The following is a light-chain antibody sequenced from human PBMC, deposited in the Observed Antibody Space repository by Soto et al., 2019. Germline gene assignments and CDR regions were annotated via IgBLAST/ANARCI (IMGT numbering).Light chain of an antibody. CDR1: QSVSSY. V-gene: IGKV3-15*01. CDR2: GAS. Sequence: EIVLTHSPATLSFSPGERATLSFRAIQSVSSYLAWYQQKPGQAPRLLIYGASTRATGIPARFSGSGSGTEFTLTISSLQSEDFAVYYCQQYNNWPPGFTFGPGTKVDIK. CDR3: QQYNNWPPGFT. J-gene: IGKJ3*01.